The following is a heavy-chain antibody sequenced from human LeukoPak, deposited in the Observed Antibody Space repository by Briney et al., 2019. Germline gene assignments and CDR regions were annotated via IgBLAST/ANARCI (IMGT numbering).Heavy chain of an antibody. D-gene: IGHD3-10*01. J-gene: IGHJ6*02. CDR2: ISSSSSYI. CDR1: GFTFSSYS. Sequence: PGGSLRLSCAASGFTFSSYSMNWVRQAPGKGLEWVSSISSSSSYIYYADSVRGRFTISRDNAKNSLYLQMNSLRAEDTAVYYCARDQGLLWFGELARGGMDVWGQGTTVTVSS. V-gene: IGHV3-21*04. CDR3: ARDQGLLWFGELARGGMDV.